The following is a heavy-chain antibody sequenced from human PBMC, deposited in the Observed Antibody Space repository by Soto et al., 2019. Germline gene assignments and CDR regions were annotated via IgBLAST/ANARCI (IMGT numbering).Heavy chain of an antibody. J-gene: IGHJ5*02. Sequence: QVQLQESGPGLVKPSETLSLICTVSGGSISSDYWSWIRQPPGKGLEWIGNIYYSGSSTYDPSLRSGDAIAIAAAKSHFSLNQPPVTAAETAVYYCAREGGGSSSGRWSEPWGQGTLVTVSS. CDR2: IYYSGSS. D-gene: IGHD6-6*01. CDR3: AREGGGSSSGRWSEP. V-gene: IGHV4-59*01. CDR1: GGSISSDY.